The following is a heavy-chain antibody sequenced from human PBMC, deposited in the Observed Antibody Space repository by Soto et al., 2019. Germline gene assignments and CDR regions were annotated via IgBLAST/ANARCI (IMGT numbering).Heavy chain of an antibody. D-gene: IGHD3-10*01. J-gene: IGHJ4*02. CDR2: SSYNGGT. V-gene: IGHV4-39*01. Sequence: XETLCLTCTVSTDSRSFTNSYWGWIRQPPGKGLQWIGSSSYNGGTFYNPSLKGRVVISFDTSKKQSSLQVTSVTAADTAVYFCARHRIEVVWRGFDFWGQGSPVTVSS. CDR1: TDSRSFTNSY. CDR3: ARHRIEVVWRGFDF.